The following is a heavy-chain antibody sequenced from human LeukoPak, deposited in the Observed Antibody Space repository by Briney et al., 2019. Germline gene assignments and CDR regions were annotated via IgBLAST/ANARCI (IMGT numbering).Heavy chain of an antibody. CDR1: GGSFSNYA. CDR2: INPNSGDT. J-gene: IGHJ4*02. D-gene: IGHD6-19*01. V-gene: IGHV1-2*02. Sequence: ASVKVSCKASGGSFSNYAISWVRQAPGQGLEWMGWINPNSGDTNYAQKFQGRVTMTRDTSISTAYMELSRLRSDDTAVYYCARGGSGWHLGPFDYWGQGTLVTVSS. CDR3: ARGGSGWHLGPFDY.